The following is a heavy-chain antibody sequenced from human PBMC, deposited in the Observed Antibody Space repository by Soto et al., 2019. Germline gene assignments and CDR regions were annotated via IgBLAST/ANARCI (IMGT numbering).Heavy chain of an antibody. D-gene: IGHD2-2*01. CDR3: AREGPIVVVPAADYYYYGMDG. V-gene: IGHV3-48*02. J-gene: IGHJ6*02. CDR1: EFTYSYYR. CDR2: ISSSSSTI. Sequence: CGLLRLSGASSEFTYSYYRMNLVRQAPGKGLEWVSYISSSSSTIYYADSVKGRFTISRDNAKNSLYLQMNSLRDEDTAVYYCAREGPIVVVPAADYYYYGMDGWGQGITVTVSS.